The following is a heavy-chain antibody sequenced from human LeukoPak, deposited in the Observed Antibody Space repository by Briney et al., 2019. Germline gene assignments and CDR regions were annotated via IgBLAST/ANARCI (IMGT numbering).Heavy chain of an antibody. Sequence: GGSLRLSCAASGFTFSNAWMSWVRQAPGKGLEWVGRIKSKTDGGTTDYAAPVKGRFTISRDDSKNTLYLQMNSLKTEDTAVYYCTTDISGSYWFPGDPGDYWGQGTLVTVSS. V-gene: IGHV3-15*01. CDR2: IKSKTDGGTT. D-gene: IGHD1-26*01. CDR3: TTDISGSYWFPGDPGDY. CDR1: GFTFSNAW. J-gene: IGHJ4*02.